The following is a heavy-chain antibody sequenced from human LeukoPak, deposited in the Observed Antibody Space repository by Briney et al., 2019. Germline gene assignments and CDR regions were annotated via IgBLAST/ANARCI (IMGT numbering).Heavy chain of an antibody. CDR2: IIPIFGTA. J-gene: IGHJ4*02. CDR3: ATLHTTMGGYFDY. V-gene: IGHV1-69*06. CDR1: GGTFSSYV. Sequence: SVKVPRKASGGTFSSYVISWVRQAPGQGLEWMGGIIPIFGTAKYAQKFQGRVTITADKSTSTAYMELSSLRSEDTAVYYCATLHTTMGGYFDYWGQGTLVTVSS. D-gene: IGHD3-10*01.